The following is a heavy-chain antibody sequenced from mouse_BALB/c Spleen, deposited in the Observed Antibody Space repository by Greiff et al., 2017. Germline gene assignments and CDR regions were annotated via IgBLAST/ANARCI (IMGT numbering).Heavy chain of an antibody. D-gene: IGHD3-1*01. CDR1: GFTFSSFG. J-gene: IGHJ4*01. V-gene: IGHV5-17*02. Sequence: EVKLVESGGGLVQPGGSRKLSCAASGFTFSSFGMHWVRQAPEKGLEWVAYISSGSSTIYYADTVKGRFTISRDNPKNTLFLQMTSLRSEDTAMYYCARSGDYYAMDYWGQGTSGTVSS. CDR2: ISSGSSTI. CDR3: ARSGDYYAMDY.